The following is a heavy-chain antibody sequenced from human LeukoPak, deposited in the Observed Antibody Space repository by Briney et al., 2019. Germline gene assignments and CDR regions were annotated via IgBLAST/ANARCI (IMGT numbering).Heavy chain of an antibody. Sequence: PSQTLFLTCTVSGGSISSGSYYWSWIRQPAGKGLEWIGRIYSSGSTNYNPSLKSRVTISADTSKNQFSLKLRSVTAADTAVYYCARVGGITMIVVLITDAFDIWGQGTMVTVSS. CDR1: GGSISSGSYY. D-gene: IGHD3-22*01. CDR3: ARVGGITMIVVLITDAFDI. J-gene: IGHJ3*02. CDR2: IYSSGST. V-gene: IGHV4-61*02.